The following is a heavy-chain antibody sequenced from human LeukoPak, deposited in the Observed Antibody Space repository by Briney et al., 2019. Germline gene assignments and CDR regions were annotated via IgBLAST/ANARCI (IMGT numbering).Heavy chain of an antibody. J-gene: IGHJ4*03. CDR2: IDHRGDT. Sequence: PSETLSLTCAVYGGSFSRYYWSWIRQSPGKGLEWIAEIDHRGDTNYNPSVKSRVTISVDTSKNQFSLKVRSLSAADTAVYYCARGATISETGYFDFRGQGTLVTVSS. V-gene: IGHV4-34*01. CDR3: ARGATISETGYFDF. D-gene: IGHD5-24*01. CDR1: GGSFSRYY.